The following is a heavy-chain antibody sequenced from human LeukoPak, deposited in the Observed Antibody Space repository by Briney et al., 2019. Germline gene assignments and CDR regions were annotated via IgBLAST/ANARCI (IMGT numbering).Heavy chain of an antibody. CDR1: GGSISSGGYY. V-gene: IGHV4-31*03. Sequence: PSETQSLTCTVSGGSISSGGYYWSWIRQHPGKGLEWIGYIYYSGSTYYNPSLKSRVTISVHTSKNQFSLKLSSVTAADTAVYYCAARYYDILTGYGSFDYWGQGTLVTVPS. CDR3: AARYYDILTGYGSFDY. CDR2: IYYSGST. D-gene: IGHD3-9*01. J-gene: IGHJ4*02.